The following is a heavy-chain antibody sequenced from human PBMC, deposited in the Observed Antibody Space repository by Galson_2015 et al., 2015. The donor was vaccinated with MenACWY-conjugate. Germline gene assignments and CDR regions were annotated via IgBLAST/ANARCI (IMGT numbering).Heavy chain of an antibody. Sequence: SLRLSCAASGFTFSTYAMSWVRQAPGKGLEWVSGVSGSGESTYYADSVEGRFTISRDNSKNRLYLQMNSLRAEDTAVYYCAKDQVAAAMMGRYGYWGQGTLVTVSS. CDR2: VSGSGEST. J-gene: IGHJ4*02. V-gene: IGHV3-23*01. CDR1: GFTFSTYA. CDR3: AKDQVAAAMMGRYGY. D-gene: IGHD2-21*02.